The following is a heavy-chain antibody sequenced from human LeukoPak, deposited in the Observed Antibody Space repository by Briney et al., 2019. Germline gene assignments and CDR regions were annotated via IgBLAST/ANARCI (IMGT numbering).Heavy chain of an antibody. D-gene: IGHD3-3*02. Sequence: GSSLRLSCGVSGFTFRSFDMHGARQAPGKGLEGVSAISSSGGSTYYADSVKGRFTTSRDNSKNTLYLQMNSLRAEDTAVYYCANSPPFTLHYYFDYWGQGTLVTVSS. CDR2: ISSSGGST. CDR1: GFTFRSFD. J-gene: IGHJ4*02. CDR3: ANSPPFTLHYYFDY. V-gene: IGHV3-23*01.